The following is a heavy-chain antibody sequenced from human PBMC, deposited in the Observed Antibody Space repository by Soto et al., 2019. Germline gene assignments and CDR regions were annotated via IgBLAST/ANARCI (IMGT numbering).Heavy chain of an antibody. Sequence: PGGSLRLSCAASGFTFSSYSMHWVRQAPGKGLEWVSAITRNSDIYYADSVKGRFTISRDNAQNSVSLQMDSLRAEDTAVYYCAIAEAAWHLTPGLNVSAEGTTIT. V-gene: IGHV3-21*01. CDR3: AIAEAAWHLTPGLNV. CDR1: GFTFSSYS. J-gene: IGHJ6*02. D-gene: IGHD6-19*01. CDR2: ITRNSDI.